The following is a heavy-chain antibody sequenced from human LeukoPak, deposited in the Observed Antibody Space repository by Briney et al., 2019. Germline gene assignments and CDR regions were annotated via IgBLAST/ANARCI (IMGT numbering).Heavy chain of an antibody. CDR3: AKGSPDYDFFSPFDY. J-gene: IGHJ4*02. V-gene: IGHV3-23*01. D-gene: IGHD3-22*01. CDR1: GFSLSSYA. Sequence: AGGSLRLSCAASGFSLSSYAMSWVRQAPGKGLEWVSATSSSDSGTYYADSVRGRFTISRDNSKNTLYLHMKSLRAEDAAVYYCAKGSPDYDFFSPFDYWGQGTLVTVSS. CDR2: TSSSDSGT.